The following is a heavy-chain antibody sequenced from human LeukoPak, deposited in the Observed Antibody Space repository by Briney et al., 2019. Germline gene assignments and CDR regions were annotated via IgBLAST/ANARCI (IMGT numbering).Heavy chain of an antibody. D-gene: IGHD3-10*01. Sequence: GGSLRPSCTASGFTFGDYAMSWFRQAPGKGLEWVGFIRSKAYGGTTEYAASVKGRFTISRDDSKSIAYLQMNSLKTEDTAVYYCSPYGSRSKKNYYFDYWGQGTLVTVSS. J-gene: IGHJ4*02. CDR2: IRSKAYGGTT. CDR3: SPYGSRSKKNYYFDY. CDR1: GFTFGDYA. V-gene: IGHV3-49*03.